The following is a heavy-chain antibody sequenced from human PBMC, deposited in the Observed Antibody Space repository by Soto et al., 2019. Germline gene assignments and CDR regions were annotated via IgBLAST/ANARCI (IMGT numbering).Heavy chain of an antibody. CDR2: INADNGNT. CDR1: GYTFTSYG. D-gene: IGHD1-7*01. Sequence: ASVKVSCKASGYTFTSYGISWVRQAPGQGLEWMGWINADNGNTKYSQKFQGRVTITRDTSASTAYMELRSLRSEDKAVYYCAGITGTTLDYWGQGTLVTVSS. J-gene: IGHJ4*02. CDR3: AGITGTTLDY. V-gene: IGHV1-3*01.